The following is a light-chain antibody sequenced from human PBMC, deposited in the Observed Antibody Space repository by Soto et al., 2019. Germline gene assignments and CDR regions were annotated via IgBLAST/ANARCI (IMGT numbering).Light chain of an antibody. CDR3: QQYTNWPLI. CDR1: QSISSW. J-gene: IGKJ5*01. V-gene: IGKV1-5*01. CDR2: DAS. Sequence: GDRVTITCRASQSISSWLAWYQQKPGKAPKLLIYDASSLESGVPSRFSGSGSGTEFTLTISSLQPDDFAVYYCQQYTNWPLIFGQGTRLEIK.